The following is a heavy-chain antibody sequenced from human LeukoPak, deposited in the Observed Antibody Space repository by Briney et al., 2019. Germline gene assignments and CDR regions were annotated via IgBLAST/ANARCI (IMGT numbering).Heavy chain of an antibody. D-gene: IGHD3-22*01. V-gene: IGHV3-30*02. CDR3: AKDLQRYYYDSSGYYPPYYFDY. J-gene: IGHJ4*02. Sequence: GGSLRLSCAASGFTFSSYGMHWVRQAPGKGLEWVAFIRYDGNNKYYADSVRGRFTISRDNSKNTLYLQMNSLRAEDTAVYYCAKDLQRYYYDSSGYYPPYYFDYWGQGTLVTVSS. CDR1: GFTFSSYG. CDR2: IRYDGNNK.